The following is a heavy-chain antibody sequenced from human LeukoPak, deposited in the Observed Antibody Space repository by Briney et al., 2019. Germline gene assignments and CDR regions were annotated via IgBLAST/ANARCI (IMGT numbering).Heavy chain of an antibody. D-gene: IGHD5-12*01. J-gene: IGHJ5*02. CDR1: GFTVSSNY. V-gene: IGHV3-23*01. CDR3: AKPPGLRRLDP. CDR2: ISGSSGST. Sequence: GGSLRLSCAASGFTVSSNYMSWVRQAPGKGLEWVSGISGSSGSTYYADSVKGRFTIARDKSKNTVYLQMNSLRAEDTAVYYCAKPPGLRRLDPWGQGTLVTVSS.